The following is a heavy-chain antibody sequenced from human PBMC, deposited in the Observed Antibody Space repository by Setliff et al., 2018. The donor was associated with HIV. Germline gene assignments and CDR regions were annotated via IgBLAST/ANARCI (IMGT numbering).Heavy chain of an antibody. V-gene: IGHV3-21*01. CDR1: GFTFSSYA. Sequence: PGGSLRLSCAASGFTFSSYAMHWVRQAPGKGLEWVSSISSSSSYIYYADSVKGRFTISRDNAKNSVHLEMSGLRNEDTALYYCVRDLMWAFDIWGQGTMVTVSS. J-gene: IGHJ3*02. CDR3: VRDLMWAFDI. CDR2: ISSSSSYI. D-gene: IGHD1-26*01.